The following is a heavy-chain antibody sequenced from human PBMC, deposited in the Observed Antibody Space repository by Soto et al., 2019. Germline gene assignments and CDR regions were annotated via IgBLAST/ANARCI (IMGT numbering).Heavy chain of an antibody. D-gene: IGHD3-3*01. J-gene: IGHJ6*02. CDR3: ARNDFWSGYGSFGMDV. V-gene: IGHV3-30-3*01. Sequence: GGSLRLSCAASGFTFSSYAMHWVRQAPGKGLEWVAVISYDGSNKYYADSVKGRFTISRDNSKNTLYLQMNSLRAEDTAVYYCARNDFWSGYGSFGMDVWGPGTTDTVS. CDR1: GFTFSSYA. CDR2: ISYDGSNK.